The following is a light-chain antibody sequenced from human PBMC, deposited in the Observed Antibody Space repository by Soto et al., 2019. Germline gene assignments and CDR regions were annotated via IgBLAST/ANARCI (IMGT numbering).Light chain of an antibody. Sequence: QAVLTQPRSVSGAPGQRVTISCTGSSSNIGAGYDVHWYQQLPGTAPKLLIYGNSNRPSGVPDRFSGSKSGTSASLAITGLQAEDEADYYCQSYDSSLSGSEVFGGGTKVTVL. J-gene: IGLJ3*02. CDR1: SSNIGAGYD. CDR2: GNS. V-gene: IGLV1-40*01. CDR3: QSYDSSLSGSEV.